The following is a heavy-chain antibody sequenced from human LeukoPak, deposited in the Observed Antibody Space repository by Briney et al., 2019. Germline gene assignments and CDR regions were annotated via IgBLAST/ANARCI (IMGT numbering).Heavy chain of an antibody. V-gene: IGHV3-21*01. CDR2: ISSSSSYI. D-gene: IGHD6-19*01. CDR3: ARGLRYSSGWYYFDY. J-gene: IGHJ4*02. Sequence: GGSLRLSCAASGFTFSSYSMNWVRQAPGKGLEWVSSISSSSSYIYYADSVKGRFTISRDNAKNSLYLQMNGLRAEDTAVYYCARGLRYSSGWYYFDYWGQGTLVTVSS. CDR1: GFTFSSYS.